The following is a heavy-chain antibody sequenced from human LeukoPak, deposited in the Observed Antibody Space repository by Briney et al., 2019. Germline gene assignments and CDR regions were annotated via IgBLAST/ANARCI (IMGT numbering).Heavy chain of an antibody. Sequence: GGSLRLSCAASGFTFSAYTMHWVRQTPGKGLEWVAVISYDGTDKYYAGSVRGRFTISRDNAKDTLSLQMNSLRAEDTAVYYCVKGSVTYAGGYFDYWGQGTLVTVSS. CDR1: GFTFSAYT. J-gene: IGHJ4*02. CDR2: ISYDGTDK. V-gene: IGHV3-30*03. CDR3: VKGSVTYAGGYFDY. D-gene: IGHD3-10*01.